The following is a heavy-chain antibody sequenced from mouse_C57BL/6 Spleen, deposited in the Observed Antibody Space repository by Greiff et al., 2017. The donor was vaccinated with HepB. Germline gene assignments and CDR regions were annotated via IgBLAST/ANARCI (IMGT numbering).Heavy chain of an antibody. V-gene: IGHV2-2*01. CDR2: IWSGGST. CDR1: GFSLTSYG. Sequence: VQLQQSGPGLVQPSQSLSITCTVSGFSLTSYGVHWVRQSPGKGLEWLGVIWSGGSTDYNAAFISRLSISKDNSKSQVFVKMNSLQADDTAIYYCARIGPDYYAMDYWGQRTSVTVSS. CDR3: ARIGPDYYAMDY. J-gene: IGHJ4*01.